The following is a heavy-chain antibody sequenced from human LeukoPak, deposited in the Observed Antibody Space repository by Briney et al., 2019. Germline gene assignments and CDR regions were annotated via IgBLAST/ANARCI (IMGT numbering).Heavy chain of an antibody. CDR1: EFIFSYYS. CDR3: ARDPASNPDGDDSSAYYPDAFDI. J-gene: IGHJ3*02. Sequence: GGSLRLSCAASEFIFSYYSMSWVRQAPGKGLEWVSSISSSSSYIYYADSVKGRFTLSRDNAKNSLYLQMNSLRAEDTAVYYCARDPASNPDGDDSSAYYPDAFDIWGQGTMVTVSS. CDR2: ISSSSSYI. V-gene: IGHV3-21*01. D-gene: IGHD3-22*01.